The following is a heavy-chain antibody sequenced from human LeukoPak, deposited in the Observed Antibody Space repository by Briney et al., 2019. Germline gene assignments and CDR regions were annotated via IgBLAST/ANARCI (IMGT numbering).Heavy chain of an antibody. Sequence: GGSLRLSCAASGFTFSSYGMHWVRQAPGKGLEWVAVISYDGSNKYYADSVKGRFTISRDNSKNTLYLQMNSLRAEDTAVYYCAKVGRIVVVPAAIDEVPNDTGVGHYWGQGTLVTVSS. CDR1: GFTFSSYG. D-gene: IGHD2-2*02. CDR3: AKVGRIVVVPAAIDEVPNDTGVGHY. J-gene: IGHJ4*02. V-gene: IGHV3-30*18. CDR2: ISYDGSNK.